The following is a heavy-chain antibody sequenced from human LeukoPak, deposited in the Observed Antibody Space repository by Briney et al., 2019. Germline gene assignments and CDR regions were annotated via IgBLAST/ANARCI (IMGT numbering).Heavy chain of an antibody. J-gene: IGHJ4*02. D-gene: IGHD6-13*01. V-gene: IGHV1-18*01. CDR2: ISAYNGNT. CDR1: GYTFTSYG. CDR3: ARDPRRGQQLVHFDS. Sequence: ASVKVSCKASGYTFTSYGISWVRQAPGQGLEWMGWISAYNGNTNYAQKLQGRVTMTTDTSTSTAYMELRSLRSDDTAVYYCARDPRRGQQLVHFDSWGQGTLVTVSS.